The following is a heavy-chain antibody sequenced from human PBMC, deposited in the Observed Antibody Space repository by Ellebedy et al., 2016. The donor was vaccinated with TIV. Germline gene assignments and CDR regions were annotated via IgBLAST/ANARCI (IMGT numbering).Heavy chain of an antibody. CDR1: GYTFTGYY. Sequence: AASVKVSCKASGYTFTGYYMHWVRQAPGQGLEWMGWINPNSGGTNYAQKFQGRVTMTRDTSISTAYMELSRLRSDDTALYYCGGRGGGLYDILTFAFDYWGQGTLVTVSS. J-gene: IGHJ4*02. CDR2: INPNSGGT. D-gene: IGHD3-9*01. V-gene: IGHV1-2*02. CDR3: GGRGGGLYDILTFAFDY.